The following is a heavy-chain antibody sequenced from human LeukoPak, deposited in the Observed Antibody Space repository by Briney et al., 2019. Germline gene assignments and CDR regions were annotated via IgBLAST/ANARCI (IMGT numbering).Heavy chain of an antibody. Sequence: GGSLRLSCEASGFTFSTYNMNWVRQAPGKRLEWVSSITSSSSYAFYADSVKGRFTISRDNAKNSLYLQMNSLRAEDTAVYYCAELGITMIGGVWGKGTTVTISS. J-gene: IGHJ6*04. CDR1: GFTFSTYN. V-gene: IGHV3-21*01. CDR3: AELGITMIGGV. CDR2: ITSSSSYA. D-gene: IGHD3-10*02.